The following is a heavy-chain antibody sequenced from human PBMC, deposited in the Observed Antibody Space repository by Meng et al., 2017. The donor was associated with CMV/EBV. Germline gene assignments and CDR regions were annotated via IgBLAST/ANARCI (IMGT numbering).Heavy chain of an antibody. D-gene: IGHD2-2*01. Sequence: GGSLRLSCAASGFTFDDYGMSWVRQAPGKGLEWVSGINWNGGSTGYADSVKGRFTISRDNAKNSLYLQMNSLRAEDTALYHFARVILPGASRDGYYYSYYCIDVWGQGTTVTVSS. V-gene: IGHV3-20*01. CDR2: INWNGGST. CDR3: ARVILPGASRDGYYYSYYCIDV. J-gene: IGHJ6*02. CDR1: GFTFDDYG.